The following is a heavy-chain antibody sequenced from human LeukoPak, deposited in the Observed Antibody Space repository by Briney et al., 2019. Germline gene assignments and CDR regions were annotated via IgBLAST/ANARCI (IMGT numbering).Heavy chain of an antibody. CDR3: ARAGVVVVAAYASFDY. Sequence: ASVKVSCKASGYTLTSYDINWVRQATGQGLEWMGWMNPNSGNTGYAQKFQGRVTMTRSTSISTAYMELSSLRSEDTAVYYCARAGVVVVAAYASFDYWGQGTLVTVSS. CDR2: MNPNSGNT. D-gene: IGHD2-15*01. J-gene: IGHJ4*02. V-gene: IGHV1-8*01. CDR1: GYTLTSYD.